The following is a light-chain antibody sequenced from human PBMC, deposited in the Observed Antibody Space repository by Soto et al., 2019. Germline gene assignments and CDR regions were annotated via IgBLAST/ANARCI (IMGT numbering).Light chain of an antibody. CDR3: TSYTSSSPRV. CDR2: EVS. V-gene: IGLV2-14*01. CDR1: SSDVGGYNY. Sequence: QSALTQPASVSGSPGQSITISCTGTSSDVGGYNYVSWYQQHPGKAPKLMIYEVSNRPSGVSNRFSGSKSGNTASLSISGLQSEDEAHYYFTSYTSSSPRVFGGGTKLTVL. J-gene: IGLJ3*02.